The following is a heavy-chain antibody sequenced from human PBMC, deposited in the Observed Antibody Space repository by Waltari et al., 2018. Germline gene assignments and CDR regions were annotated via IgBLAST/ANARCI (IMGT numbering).Heavy chain of an antibody. CDR3: ATCLGIAAAGCYWYFDL. V-gene: IGHV3-30*03. Sequence: QVQLVESGGGVVQPGRSLRLSCAASGFTFSSYGMHWVRQAPGKGLEWVAVISDDGSNKNYAESVKGRFTISRDNTKNSLYLQMNSLRAEDTAVYYCATCLGIAAAGCYWYFDLWGRGTLVTVSS. D-gene: IGHD6-13*01. CDR1: GFTFSSYG. J-gene: IGHJ2*01. CDR2: ISDDGSNK.